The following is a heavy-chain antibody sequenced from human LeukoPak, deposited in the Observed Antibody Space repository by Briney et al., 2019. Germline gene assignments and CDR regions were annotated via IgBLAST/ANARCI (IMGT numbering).Heavy chain of an antibody. D-gene: IGHD3-10*01. J-gene: IGHJ6*02. V-gene: IGHV1-8*01. CDR2: MNPNSGNT. Sequence: ASVKVSCTDSGYTFGSYDINWVRQAPGQGLEWMGWMNPNSGNTGYAQKFQGRVTMTRDTSISTAYMELRSLRSEDTAVYYCAKGGTMVRGVNPLGDYGMDVWGQGTTVTVSS. CDR1: GYTFGSYD. CDR3: AKGGTMVRGVNPLGDYGMDV.